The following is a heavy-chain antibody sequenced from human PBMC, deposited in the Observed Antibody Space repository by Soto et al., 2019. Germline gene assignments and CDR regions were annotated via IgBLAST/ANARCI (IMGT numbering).Heavy chain of an antibody. J-gene: IGHJ4*02. CDR1: GFTFSSYG. CDR3: VKGYYYDNSVDFDY. V-gene: IGHV3-30*18. Sequence: GGSLRRSCAGSGFTFSSYGMHWVRQAPGKGLEWVAVISYDGSNKYYADSVKGRFTISRDNSKNPLYLQMNSLRAEDTAVYYCVKGYYYDNSVDFDYWGQGTLVTVSS. CDR2: ISYDGSNK. D-gene: IGHD3-22*01.